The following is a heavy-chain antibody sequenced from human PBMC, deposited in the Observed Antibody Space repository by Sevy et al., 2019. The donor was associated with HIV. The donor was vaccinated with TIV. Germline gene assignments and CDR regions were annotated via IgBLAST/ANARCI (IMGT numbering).Heavy chain of an antibody. Sequence: SETLSLTCTVSGYSIIGDYYWGWIRQPPGKGLEWIVHIYHSGSTYYNPSLDSRVTPSVDTSKNQFSLRLSSVTAADTAIYYCERVKLRGAYYYDFWGQGTLVTVSS. J-gene: IGHJ4*02. V-gene: IGHV4-38-2*02. CDR1: GYSIIGDYY. CDR2: IYHSGST. CDR3: ERVKLRGAYYYDF.